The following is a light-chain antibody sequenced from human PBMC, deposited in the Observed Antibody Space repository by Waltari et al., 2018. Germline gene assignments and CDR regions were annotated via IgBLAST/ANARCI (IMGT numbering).Light chain of an antibody. CDR1: NIGTYS. V-gene: IGLV3-21*04. CDR3: HVWHPHVDPGV. CDR2: YVR. Sequence: SYVVTQPPSVSVAPGETATITCGGDNIGTYSVHWYQQKAGQAPVVVIFYVRDRPSGIPDRFSGSNSGNTATLTISRVEAGDEARYYCHVWHPHVDPGVFGTGTEVTVL. J-gene: IGLJ1*01.